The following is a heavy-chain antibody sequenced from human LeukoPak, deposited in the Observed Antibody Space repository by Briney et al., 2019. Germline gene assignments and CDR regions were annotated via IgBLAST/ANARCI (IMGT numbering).Heavy chain of an antibody. D-gene: IGHD2-2*01. V-gene: IGHV3-33*01. CDR1: GFTFSSYG. CDR2: IWYDGSNK. J-gene: IGHJ4*02. CDR3: ARSGPLIVPAANFDY. Sequence: PGGSLRLSCAASGFTFSSYGMHWVRQAPGKGLEWVAVIWYDGSNKYYADSVKGRFTISRDNSKNTLYLQMNSLRAEDTAVYYCARSGPLIVPAANFDYWGQGTLVTVSS.